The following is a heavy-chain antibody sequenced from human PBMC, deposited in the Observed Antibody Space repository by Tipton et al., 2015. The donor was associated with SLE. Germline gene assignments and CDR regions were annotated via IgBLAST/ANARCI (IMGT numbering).Heavy chain of an antibody. CDR3: GTEKIEYGKSSFDY. V-gene: IGHV3-30-3*01. CDR2: ISYNGYNE. D-gene: IGHD6-6*01. J-gene: IGHJ4*02. Sequence: SLRLSCTASGFTFNDFAIHWVRQAPGKGLEWVAVISYNGYNEYYADSVKGRFTISRDNSKNTLYLQMNSLRAEDTAVYYCGTEKIEYGKSSFDYWGQGTLVTVSS. CDR1: GFTFNDFA.